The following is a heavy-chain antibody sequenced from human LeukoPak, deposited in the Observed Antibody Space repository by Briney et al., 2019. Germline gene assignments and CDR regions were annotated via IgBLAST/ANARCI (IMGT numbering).Heavy chain of an antibody. CDR1: GFTFHDYA. CDR3: GKGGGGGYSYGYGQLDY. CDR2: INWNAGST. Sequence: GGSLRLSCAASGFTFHDYAMYWVRQAPGKGLEWVSLINWNAGSTYYADSAKGRFTISRDNSKNSLYLQMNSLRAEDTAMYYWGKGGGGGYSYGYGQLDYWGQGTLVTVSS. D-gene: IGHD5-18*01. V-gene: IGHV3-43D*04. J-gene: IGHJ4*02.